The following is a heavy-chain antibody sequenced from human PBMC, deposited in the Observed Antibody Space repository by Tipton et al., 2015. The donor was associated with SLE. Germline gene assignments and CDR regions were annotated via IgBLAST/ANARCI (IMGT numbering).Heavy chain of an antibody. CDR1: GYTFTSYG. V-gene: IGHV1-18*03. J-gene: IGHJ4*02. D-gene: IGHD2-8*01. CDR2: ISAYNGNT. CDR3: ARGGAQGYCTKGGCYYGY. Sequence: QSGAEVKKPGASVKVSCKASGYTFTSYGISWGRQASGQGLERMGWISAYNGNTNYAQKLQGRVTMTSNTSTSTAYMELRRLRSEDVAVYYCARGGAQGYCTKGGCYYGYWGQGTLVTVSS.